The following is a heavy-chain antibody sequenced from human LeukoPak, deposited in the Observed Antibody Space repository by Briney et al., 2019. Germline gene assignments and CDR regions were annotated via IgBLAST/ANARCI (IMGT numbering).Heavy chain of an antibody. CDR2: ISSSGSTI. V-gene: IGHV3-48*03. Sequence: GGSLRLSCAASGFTFSSYEMNWVRQAPGKGLEWVSYISSSGSTIYYADSVKGRFTISRDNAKNSLYLQMNSLRAEDTAVYYCARLRVRGVMAFDYWGQGTLVTVSS. D-gene: IGHD3-10*01. J-gene: IGHJ4*02. CDR1: GFTFSSYE. CDR3: ARLRVRGVMAFDY.